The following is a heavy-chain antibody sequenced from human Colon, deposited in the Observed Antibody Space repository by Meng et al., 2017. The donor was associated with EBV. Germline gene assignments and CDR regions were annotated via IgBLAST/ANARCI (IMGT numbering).Heavy chain of an antibody. CDR1: GDSISSGDYS. J-gene: IGHJ5*02. V-gene: IGHV4-30-2*01. Sequence: QESHSGLVQPPQPLSLTCAVSGDSISSGDYSWSWIRQPPGQGLEWIGYIYHGGTTYNTSLKSRVTISVDNSKNQFSLRLTSVTAADTAVYYCARGPYCGGDCYWFDPWGQGTLVTVSS. CDR2: IYHGGTT. D-gene: IGHD2-21*02. CDR3: ARGPYCGGDCYWFDP.